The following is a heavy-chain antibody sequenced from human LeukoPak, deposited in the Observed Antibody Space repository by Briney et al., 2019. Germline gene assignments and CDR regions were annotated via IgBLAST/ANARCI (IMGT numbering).Heavy chain of an antibody. CDR3: VRGAVLVTMMYAQLDY. J-gene: IGHJ4*02. V-gene: IGHV4-34*01. D-gene: IGHD3-3*02. CDR2: IVHSGAT. Sequence: KTSETLSLTCAVYGGSFSGYYWSWIRQSPGKGLEWIGEIVHSGATNYNPSLKSRISMSVDTSKSQFSLKLSSVTAADTAVYYCVRGAVLVTMMYAQLDYWGQGTLVTVSS. CDR1: GGSFSGYY.